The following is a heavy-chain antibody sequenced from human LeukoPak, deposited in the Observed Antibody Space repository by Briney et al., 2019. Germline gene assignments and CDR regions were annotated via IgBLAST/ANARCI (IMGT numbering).Heavy chain of an antibody. D-gene: IGHD1-26*01. CDR3: AKDRTRGMNALRDALSN. CDR2: IRYDGKGE. CDR1: GFTFSSYG. V-gene: IGHV3-30*02. Sequence: PGGSLRPSCAASGFTFSSYGMNWVRQAPGKGLEWVAFIRYDGKGEFYADSVKGRITVSRDNSKNILYLQMNSLRGEDTAVYFCAKDRTRGMNALRDALSNWGQGTMVTVSS. J-gene: IGHJ3*02.